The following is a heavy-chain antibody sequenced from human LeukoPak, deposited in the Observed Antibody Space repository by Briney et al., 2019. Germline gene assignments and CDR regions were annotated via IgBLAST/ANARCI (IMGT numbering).Heavy chain of an antibody. CDR2: INHSGST. V-gene: IGHV4-34*01. CDR3: ARGKDWGAALNY. J-gene: IGHJ4*02. CDR1: GGSFSGYY. Sequence: SETLSLTCAVYGGSFSGYYWSWIRQPPGKGLEWIGEINHSGSTNYNPSLKSRVTISVDTSKNQFSLKLSSVTAADTAVYYCARGKDWGAALNYWGQGTLVTVSS. D-gene: IGHD3/OR15-3a*01.